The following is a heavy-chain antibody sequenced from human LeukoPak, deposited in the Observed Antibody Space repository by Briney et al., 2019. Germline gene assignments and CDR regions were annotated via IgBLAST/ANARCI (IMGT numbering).Heavy chain of an antibody. Sequence: GGSLRLSCAASEFTFRSYEMNWVRQAPGKGLEWISYTSSTGNTIYYVDSVQGRFTISRDNTNNSLYLQMNSLRAEDTAIYYCARSRYCTGHNCYFDYWGQGTLVTVSS. CDR3: ARSRYCTGHNCYFDY. D-gene: IGHD2-8*02. J-gene: IGHJ4*02. CDR1: EFTFRSYE. CDR2: TSSTGNTI. V-gene: IGHV3-48*03.